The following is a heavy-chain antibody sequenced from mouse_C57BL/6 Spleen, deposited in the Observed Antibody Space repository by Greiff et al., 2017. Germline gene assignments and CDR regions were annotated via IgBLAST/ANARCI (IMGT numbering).Heavy chain of an antibody. J-gene: IGHJ4*01. D-gene: IGHD1-1*01. Sequence: VQLKQSGPGLVKPSQSLSLTCSVTGYSITSGYYWNWIRQFPGNKLEWMGYISYDGSNNYNPSLKNRISITRDTSKNQFFLKLNSVTTEDTATYYCARDSIYYYGNYAMDYWGQGTSVTVSS. CDR3: ARDSIYYYGNYAMDY. CDR2: ISYDGSN. CDR1: GYSITSGYY. V-gene: IGHV3-6*01.